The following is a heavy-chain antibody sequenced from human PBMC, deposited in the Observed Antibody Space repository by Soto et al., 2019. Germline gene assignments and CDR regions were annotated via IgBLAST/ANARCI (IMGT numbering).Heavy chain of an antibody. D-gene: IGHD5-12*01. Sequence: ASVKVSCKASGYTFTSYGISWVRQAPGQGLEWMGWISAYNGNTNYAQKLQGRVTMTTDTSTSTAYMELKSLRSDDTAVYYCARANGYSGYDYFDYWGQGTLVTVSS. CDR1: GYTFTSYG. CDR2: ISAYNGNT. V-gene: IGHV1-18*01. J-gene: IGHJ4*02. CDR3: ARANGYSGYDYFDY.